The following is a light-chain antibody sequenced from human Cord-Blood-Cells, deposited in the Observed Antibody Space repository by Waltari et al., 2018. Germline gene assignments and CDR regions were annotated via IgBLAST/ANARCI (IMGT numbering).Light chain of an antibody. CDR1: QGISSY. Sequence: AIRMTQSPSSFSASTGERVTITCRASQGISSYFAWYQQKPGKAPKLLIYAASTLQSGVPSRFSGSGSGTDFTLTISCLQSEDFATYYCQQYYSYPRTFGQGTKVEIK. CDR3: QQYYSYPRT. V-gene: IGKV1-8*01. CDR2: AAS. J-gene: IGKJ1*01.